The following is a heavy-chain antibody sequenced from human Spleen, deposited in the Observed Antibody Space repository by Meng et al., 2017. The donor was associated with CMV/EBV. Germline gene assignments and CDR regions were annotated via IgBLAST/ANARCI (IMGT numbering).Heavy chain of an antibody. Sequence: GGSLRLSCAASGFTFSTYWMHWVRQAPGKGLVWVSRISGDGTTTTYADSVRGRFTISRDNAKNSLFLQMSNLRAEDTAVFYCVRHTRGSPGDYWGQGTVVTVSS. CDR2: ISGDGTTT. CDR3: VRHTRGSPGDY. J-gene: IGHJ4*02. D-gene: IGHD5-24*01. CDR1: GFTFSTYW. V-gene: IGHV3-74*01.